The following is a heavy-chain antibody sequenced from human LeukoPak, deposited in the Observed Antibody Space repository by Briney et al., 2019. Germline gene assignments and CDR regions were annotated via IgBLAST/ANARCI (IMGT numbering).Heavy chain of an antibody. Sequence: SVKVSCKASGGTFSSYAISWVRQAPGQGLEWMGRIIPILGIANYAQKFQGRVTITADKSTSTAYMELSSLRFEDTAVYYCARTGYLEYVDYWGQGTLVTVSS. D-gene: IGHD3-22*01. J-gene: IGHJ4*02. CDR3: ARTGYLEYVDY. CDR2: IIPILGIA. V-gene: IGHV1-69*04. CDR1: GGTFSSYA.